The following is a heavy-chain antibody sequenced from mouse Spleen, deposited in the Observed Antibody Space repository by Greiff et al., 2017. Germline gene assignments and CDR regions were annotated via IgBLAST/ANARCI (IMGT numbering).Heavy chain of an antibody. D-gene: IGHD1-1*01. Sequence: EVHLVESGGGLVKLGGSLKLSCAASGFTFSSYAMSWVRQTPEKRLEWVATISSGGGNTYYPDSVKGRFTISRDNAKNTLYLQMSSLKSEDTAMYYCARRDYYGSRDAMDYWGQGTSVTVSS. CDR1: GFTFSSYA. V-gene: IGHV5-9-3*01. CDR2: ISSGGGNT. CDR3: ARRDYYGSRDAMDY. J-gene: IGHJ4*01.